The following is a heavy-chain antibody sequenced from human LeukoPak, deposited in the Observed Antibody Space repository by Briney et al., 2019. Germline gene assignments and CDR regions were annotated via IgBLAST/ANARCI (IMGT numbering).Heavy chain of an antibody. CDR1: GFTVSSNY. CDR3: ARLVATTGRLYFDY. V-gene: IGHV3-53*01. Sequence: PGGSLRLSCAASGFTVSSNYMGWVRQAPGKGLEYVSVIYSGGNTYYAGSVKGRFTISRDNSKNTVYLQMNSLRAEDTAVFYCARLVATTGRLYFDYWGQGPLVTVSS. CDR2: IYSGGNT. D-gene: IGHD1-1*01. J-gene: IGHJ4*02.